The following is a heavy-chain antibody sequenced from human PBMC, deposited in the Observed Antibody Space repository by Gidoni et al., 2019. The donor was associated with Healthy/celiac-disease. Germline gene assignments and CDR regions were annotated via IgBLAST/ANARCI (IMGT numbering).Heavy chain of an antibody. CDR3: AKDRLLWFREPAALDY. CDR1: GFTFSRYG. D-gene: IGHD3-10*01. J-gene: IGHJ4*02. CDR2: ISYDGSNK. V-gene: IGHV3-30*18. Sequence: QVQLVESGGGVVQPGRSLRLSCAASGFTFSRYGMHWVRQAPGKGLEWVAVISYDGSNKYYADSVKGRFTISRDNSKNTLYLQMNSLRAEDTAVYYCAKDRLLWFREPAALDYWGQGTLVTVSS.